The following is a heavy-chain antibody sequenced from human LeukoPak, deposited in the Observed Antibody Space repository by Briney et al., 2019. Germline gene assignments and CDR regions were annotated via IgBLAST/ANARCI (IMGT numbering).Heavy chain of an antibody. CDR1: GFTFSSSN. J-gene: IGHJ4*02. V-gene: IGHV3-48*01. D-gene: IGHD7-27*01. CDR3: ARDNWGLDY. Sequence: GGSLRLSCAASGFTFSSSNMNWVRQAPGKGLEWVSYIESSSSPIYYTDSVKGRFTISRDNAKNSLYLQMNSLRAEDTAVYYCARDNWGLDYWGQGILVTVSS. CDR2: IESSSSPI.